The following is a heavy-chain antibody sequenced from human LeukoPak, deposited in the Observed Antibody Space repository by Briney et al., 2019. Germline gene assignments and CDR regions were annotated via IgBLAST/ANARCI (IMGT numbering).Heavy chain of an antibody. J-gene: IGHJ5*02. CDR2: IYYSGST. CDR3: ARVVATIIYWFDP. CDR1: GGSISSGGYY. Sequence: SQTLSLTCTVSGGSISSGGYYWSWIRQHPGKGLEWIGYIYYSGSTYYNPSLKSRVTISVDTSKNQFSLKLSSVTAADTAVYYCARVVATIIYWFDPWGQGTLVTVSS. D-gene: IGHD5-12*01. V-gene: IGHV4-31*03.